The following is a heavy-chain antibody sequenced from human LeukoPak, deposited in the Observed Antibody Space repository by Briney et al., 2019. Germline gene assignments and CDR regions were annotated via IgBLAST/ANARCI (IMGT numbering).Heavy chain of an antibody. CDR2: MNPKSGRT. CDR3: ARVAYYYDSAGYYLNYYYGMDV. D-gene: IGHD3-22*01. J-gene: IGHJ6*02. CDR1: GYTFTTYG. V-gene: IGHV1-8*02. Sequence: ASVKVSCKTSGYTFTTYGINWVRQAPGKGLEWMGWMNPKSGRTGYAQKFQGRITMTRDTSISTAYMELSSLRSEDTAVYYCARVAYYYDSAGYYLNYYYGMDVWGQGTTVTASS.